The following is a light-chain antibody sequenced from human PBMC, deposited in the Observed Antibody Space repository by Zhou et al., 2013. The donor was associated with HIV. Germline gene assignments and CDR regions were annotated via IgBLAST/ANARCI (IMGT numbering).Light chain of an antibody. CDR1: QTISNN. J-gene: IGKJ3*01. V-gene: IGKV3-11*01. Sequence: EILMTQSPATLSVSPGERATLSCRASQTISNNLAWYQQKPDQAPRLLIYDASNRAAGIPARFSGSGSGTDFTLTISSLEPEDFAVYYCQQRNNWPLFGPGTTVDIK. CDR3: QQRNNWPL. CDR2: DAS.